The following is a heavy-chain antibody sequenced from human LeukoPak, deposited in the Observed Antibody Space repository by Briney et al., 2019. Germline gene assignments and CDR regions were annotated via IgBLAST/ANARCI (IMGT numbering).Heavy chain of an antibody. CDR2: MNPNSGNT. CDR1: GYTFTSYD. Sequence: ASVNVSCKASGYTFTSYDINGVRQATGRGREWMGWMNPNSGNTGYAQKFQGRVTMTRNTSISTAYMELSSLRSEDTAVYYCARDCGGDCYISTRYFDLWGRGTLVTVSS. V-gene: IGHV1-8*01. D-gene: IGHD2-21*02. J-gene: IGHJ2*01. CDR3: ARDCGGDCYISTRYFDL.